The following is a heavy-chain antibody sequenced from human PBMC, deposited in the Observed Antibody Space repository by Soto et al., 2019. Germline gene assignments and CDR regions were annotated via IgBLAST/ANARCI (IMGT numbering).Heavy chain of an antibody. Sequence: ASVKVSCKASGYTFTSYYMHWVRQAPGQGLEWMGIINPSGGSTSYAQKFQGRVTMTRDTSTSTAYMELRSLRSDDTAVYYCARRRKYDSSSWSPPYYYMDVWGKGTTVTVSS. CDR3: ARRRKYDSSSWSPPYYYMDV. D-gene: IGHD6-13*01. V-gene: IGHV1-46*01. CDR2: INPSGGST. J-gene: IGHJ6*03. CDR1: GYTFTSYY.